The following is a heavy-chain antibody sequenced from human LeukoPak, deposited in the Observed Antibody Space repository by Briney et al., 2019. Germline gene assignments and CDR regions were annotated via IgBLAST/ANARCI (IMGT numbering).Heavy chain of an antibody. Sequence: GGSLRLSCAASGFTFSSYVMNWVRQAPGKGLEWVSAISGSGGTTYYTDSVKGRFTVSRDNSKNTLYLQMNSLRAEDTAVYYCARDLRRYDILTGSDYWGQGALVTVSS. J-gene: IGHJ4*02. CDR3: ARDLRRYDILTGSDY. V-gene: IGHV3-23*01. D-gene: IGHD3-9*01. CDR2: ISGSGGTT. CDR1: GFTFSSYV.